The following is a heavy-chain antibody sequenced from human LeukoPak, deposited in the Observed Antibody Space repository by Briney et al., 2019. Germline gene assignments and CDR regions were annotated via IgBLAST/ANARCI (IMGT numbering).Heavy chain of an antibody. CDR2: INPNSGVT. Sequence: ASVKVSCKASGDTLTDYYIHWVRQAPGQGLEWMGWINPNSGVTNYAQKFQGRVTLTRDTPISTAYMEVSRLRSDDTAVYYCARAHMTTVTLGDYWGQGSLVTVSS. D-gene: IGHD4-11*01. CDR1: GDTLTDYY. CDR3: ARAHMTTVTLGDY. J-gene: IGHJ4*02. V-gene: IGHV1-2*02.